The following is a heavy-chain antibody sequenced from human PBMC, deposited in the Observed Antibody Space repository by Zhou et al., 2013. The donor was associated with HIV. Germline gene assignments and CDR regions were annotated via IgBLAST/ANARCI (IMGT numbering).Heavy chain of an antibody. V-gene: IGHV1-2*02. CDR1: GYTFNRYD. D-gene: IGHD2-15*01. CDR2: INPNSGGT. J-gene: IGHJ4*02. CDR3: ARGATLIAVAHNPLDY. Sequence: QVRLVQSGDEVKKPGASVKVSCKTTGYTFNRYDVSWVRQAPGQGLEWMGWINPNSGGTNYAQKFQGRVTMTRDTSISTAYMELSGLRSEDTAIYYCARGATLIAVAHNPLDYWGQGTLVTVSS.